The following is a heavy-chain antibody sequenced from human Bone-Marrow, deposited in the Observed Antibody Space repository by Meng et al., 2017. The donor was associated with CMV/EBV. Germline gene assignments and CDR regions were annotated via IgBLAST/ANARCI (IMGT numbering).Heavy chain of an antibody. CDR2: SNGGNGNT. CDR3: ARDSKNRVFLGAPGQGPRFYYGMDV. CDR1: GYTFTKYA. V-gene: IGHV1-3*02. Sequence: ASVKVSCKASGYTFTKYAIHWVRQAPGQRLECMGWSNGGNGNTKYSQEFQGRVTMTRDTSTSTVYMELSSLRSEDTAVYYCARDSKNRVFLGAPGQGPRFYYGMDVWGQGTTVTVSS. D-gene: IGHD1-26*01. J-gene: IGHJ6*02.